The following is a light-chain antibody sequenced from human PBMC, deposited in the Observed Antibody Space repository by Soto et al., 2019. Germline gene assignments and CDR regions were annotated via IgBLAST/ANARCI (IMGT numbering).Light chain of an antibody. CDR1: SSDVDDYNY. Sequence: QSVLTQPRSVSGSPGQSVTISCTGTSSDVDDYNYVSWFQQHPGKAPKLMIYDASERPSGVPDRFSGSKSGNTASLTISGLQAEDEADYYCCSYGGTFYVFGTGTRAPS. CDR3: CSYGGTFYV. V-gene: IGLV2-11*01. CDR2: DAS. J-gene: IGLJ1*01.